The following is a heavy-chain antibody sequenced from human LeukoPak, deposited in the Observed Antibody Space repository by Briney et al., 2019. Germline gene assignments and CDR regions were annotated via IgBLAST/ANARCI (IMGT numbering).Heavy chain of an antibody. D-gene: IGHD5-12*01. Sequence: SETLSLTCTVSGGSISSSSYYWGWIRQPPGKGLEWNGSIYYSGSTYYNPSLKSRVTISVDTSKNQFYLKLSSVTAADTAVYFCARGLAAAYDYNWLDPWGQGILVTVSS. CDR1: GGSISSSSYY. V-gene: IGHV4-39*07. J-gene: IGHJ5*02. CDR2: IYYSGST. CDR3: ARGLAAAYDYNWLDP.